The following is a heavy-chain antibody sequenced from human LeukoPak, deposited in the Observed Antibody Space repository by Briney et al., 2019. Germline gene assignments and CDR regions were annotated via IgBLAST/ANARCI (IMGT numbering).Heavy chain of an antibody. CDR3: ARGLDSASGWSHFDY. CDR2: IIPILGTA. D-gene: IGHD6-19*01. J-gene: IGHJ4*02. V-gene: IGHV1-69*05. CDR1: GGTFSSYA. Sequence: SVKVSCKASGGTFSSYAISWVRQAPGQGLEWMGRIIPILGTANYAQKFQGRVTITTDESTSTAYMELSSLRSEDTAVYYCARGLDSASGWSHFDYWGQRTLVTVSS.